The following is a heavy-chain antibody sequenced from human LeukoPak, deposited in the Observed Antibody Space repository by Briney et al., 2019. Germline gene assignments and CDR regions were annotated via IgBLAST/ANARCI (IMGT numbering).Heavy chain of an antibody. J-gene: IGHJ5*02. Sequence: SETLSLTCTVSGDSIISYYWSWIRQPPGKGLEWVGYIYYSGSTNYNPSLKSRVTMSVDTSMNQFSLKLRYVTAADTAVYYCAGGPTSGWFPGLDPWGRGTLVTVSS. CDR1: GDSIISYY. D-gene: IGHD2-2*01. CDR3: AGGPTSGWFPGLDP. V-gene: IGHV4-59*01. CDR2: IYYSGST.